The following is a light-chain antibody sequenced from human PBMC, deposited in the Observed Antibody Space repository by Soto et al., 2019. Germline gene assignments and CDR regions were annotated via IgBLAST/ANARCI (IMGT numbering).Light chain of an antibody. CDR3: CSYAGSSTFVV. V-gene: IGLV2-23*03. J-gene: IGLJ2*01. CDR2: DGS. Sequence: QSVLTQPASVSGSPGQSITISCTGTSSDVGSYNLVSWYQQHPGKPPKLMIYDGSKRPSGVSNRFSRSKSGNTASLTISGLRAEDDADYYCCSYAGSSTFVVFGGGTQLTVL. CDR1: SSDVGSYNL.